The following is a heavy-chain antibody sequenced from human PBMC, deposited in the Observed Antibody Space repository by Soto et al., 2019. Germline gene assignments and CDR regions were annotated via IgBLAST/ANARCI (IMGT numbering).Heavy chain of an antibody. Sequence: QVEVVESGGGVVQPGKSLRLSCAAAGFNFSTHAIQWIRQAPGKGLEWLAFISHDDISRLYLGSVKGRFTVSRDNSKNTAYLQMNSLRPEDTAVYYCAREPPYDSSTGYNPPDYWGQGTLVTVAS. J-gene: IGHJ4*01. D-gene: IGHD3-9*01. V-gene: IGHV3-30*04. CDR3: AREPPYDSSTGYNPPDY. CDR2: ISHDDISR. CDR1: GFNFSTHA.